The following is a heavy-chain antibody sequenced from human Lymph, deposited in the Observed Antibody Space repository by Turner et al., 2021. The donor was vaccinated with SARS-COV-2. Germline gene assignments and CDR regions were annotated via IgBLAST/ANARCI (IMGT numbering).Heavy chain of an antibody. D-gene: IGHD1-26*01. CDR2: MNPNSGNT. J-gene: IGHJ6*02. CDR3: ARGRYSGGGMDV. V-gene: IGHV1-8*02. CDR1: GYTFTSYD. Sequence: QVQLVQSGAEVKKPGASVKVSCKAPGYTFTSYDINWVRQATGQGLEWVGWMNPNSGNTGYAQKVKGRVTMTRNTSISTAYMELSSLRSEDTAVYYCARGRYSGGGMDVWGQGTTVTVSS.